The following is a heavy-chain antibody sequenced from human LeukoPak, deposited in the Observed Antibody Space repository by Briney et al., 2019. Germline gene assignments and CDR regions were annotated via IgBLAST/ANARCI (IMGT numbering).Heavy chain of an antibody. CDR3: ANQSPG. CDR2: ISGDGDTT. Sequence: GGSLRLSCGASGFTFSTHAMAWVRQAPGKGLYWVSAISGDGDTTYYADSVKGRFTISRDNSKSTLYLQMNSLRAEDTAVYYVANQSPGWGEGTLVTVS. J-gene: IGHJ4*02. V-gene: IGHV3-23*01. CDR1: GFTFSTHA.